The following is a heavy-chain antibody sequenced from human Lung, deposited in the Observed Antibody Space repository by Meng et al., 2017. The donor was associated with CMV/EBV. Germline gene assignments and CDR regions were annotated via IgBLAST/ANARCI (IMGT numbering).Heavy chain of an antibody. CDR1: GYIFTSYG. D-gene: IGHD2-2*01. Sequence: AAVKVSXKAAGYIFTSYGSSWVRQAPGQGLEWMGWISAYNGNTNYAQKLQGRGTMTTDTSTSTAFMELRSLRSDDTAVYYCAREMDCSGASCHVLPNYYYYGMDVWGQGTTVTVSS. V-gene: IGHV1-18*01. CDR3: AREMDCSGASCHVLPNYYYYGMDV. J-gene: IGHJ6*02. CDR2: ISAYNGNT.